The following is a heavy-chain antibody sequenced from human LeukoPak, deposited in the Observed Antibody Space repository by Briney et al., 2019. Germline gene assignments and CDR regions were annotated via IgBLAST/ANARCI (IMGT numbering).Heavy chain of an antibody. J-gene: IGHJ4*02. CDR2: ISSSSSYI. CDR3: AKLVAATINIDY. CDR1: GFTFSSYW. V-gene: IGHV3-21*01. Sequence: GGSLRLSCAASGFTFSSYWMHWVRQAPGKGLEWVSSISSSSSYIYYADSVKGRFTISRDNAKNSLYLQMNSLRAEDTAVYYCAKLVAATINIDYWGQGTLVTVSS. D-gene: IGHD2-15*01.